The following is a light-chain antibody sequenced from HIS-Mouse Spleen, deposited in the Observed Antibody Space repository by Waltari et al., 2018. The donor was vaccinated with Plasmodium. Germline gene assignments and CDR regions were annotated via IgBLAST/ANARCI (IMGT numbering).Light chain of an antibody. CDR3: YSTDSSGNHRV. CDR2: EDS. J-gene: IGLJ3*02. V-gene: IGLV3-10*01. Sequence: SYELTQPPPASLSPGQTARTPCSGDALPKKYASWYQQKSGQAPVLVTYEDSKRPSGIPERFSGSSSGTMATLTISGAQVEDEADYYCYSTDSSGNHRVFGGGTKLTVL. CDR1: ALPKKY.